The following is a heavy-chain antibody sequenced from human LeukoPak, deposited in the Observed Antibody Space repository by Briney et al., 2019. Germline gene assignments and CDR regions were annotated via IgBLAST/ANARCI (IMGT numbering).Heavy chain of an antibody. V-gene: IGHV3-21*01. Sequence: GVSLRLSCAASGFTFSSYSMNWVRQDPGKGLEWVSSISSSSSYIYYVDSVKGRFTISRDNAKNSLYLQMNSLRAEDTAVYYCARDPTIFGVVIVENWFDPWGQGTLVTVSS. J-gene: IGHJ5*02. D-gene: IGHD3-3*01. CDR1: GFTFSSYS. CDR3: ARDPTIFGVVIVENWFDP. CDR2: ISSSSSYI.